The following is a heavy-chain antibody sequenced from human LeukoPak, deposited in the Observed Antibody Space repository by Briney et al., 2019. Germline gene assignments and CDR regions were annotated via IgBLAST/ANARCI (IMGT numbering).Heavy chain of an antibody. CDR3: ARASHDYGDYSHFDY. J-gene: IGHJ4*02. V-gene: IGHV4-59*01. D-gene: IGHD4-17*01. CDR1: GGSISNYY. CDR2: IYYSGST. Sequence: SETLSLTCTASGGSISNYYWSWIRQPPGRGLEWIGYIYYSGSTNYNPSLKSRVTISVDTSKNQFSLKLSSVTAADTAVYYCARASHDYGDYSHFDYWGQGTLVTVSS.